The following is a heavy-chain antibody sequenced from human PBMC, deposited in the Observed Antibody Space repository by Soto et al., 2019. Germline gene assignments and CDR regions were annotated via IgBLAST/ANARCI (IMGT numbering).Heavy chain of an antibody. Sequence: PGGSLRLSCAASGFTFSIYGMHWVGQAPGKGLEWVAVISYDGSNKYYADSVKGRFTISRDNSKNTLYLQMNSLRAEDTAVYYCAKDAKRVVPAAMREKDYYYYYGMDVWGQGTTVTVSS. CDR1: GFTFSIYG. V-gene: IGHV3-30*18. CDR3: AKDAKRVVPAAMREKDYYYYYGMDV. J-gene: IGHJ6*02. D-gene: IGHD2-2*01. CDR2: ISYDGSNK.